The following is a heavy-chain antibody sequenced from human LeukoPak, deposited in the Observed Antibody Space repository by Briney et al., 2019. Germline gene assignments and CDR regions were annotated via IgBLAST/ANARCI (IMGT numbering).Heavy chain of an antibody. V-gene: IGHV4-61*02. CDR2: IHTTDRP. Sequence: SQTLSLTCTVSGDSVSRPTYYWNCIRQSAGKGLEWIGRIHTTDRPNYNPSLRSRVSISSDTSKNQFSLRLTSLTAADTAMYYCARGLYGSGTDFDNWGQGTLVTVSS. J-gene: IGHJ4*02. D-gene: IGHD3-10*01. CDR3: ARGLYGSGTDFDN. CDR1: GDSVSRPTYY.